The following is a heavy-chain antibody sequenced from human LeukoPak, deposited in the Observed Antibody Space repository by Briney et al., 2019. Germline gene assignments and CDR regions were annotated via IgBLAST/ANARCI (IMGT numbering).Heavy chain of an antibody. CDR1: GFTFSSYA. CDR2: ISGSGGST. V-gene: IGHV3-23*01. J-gene: IGHJ5*02. Sequence: PGGSLRLXCAASGFTFSSYAMSWVRQAPGKGLEWVSAISGSGGSTYYADPVKGRFTISRDNSKNTLYLQMNSLRAEDTAVYYCAKWRGGYYDFWSGYPNWFDPWGQGTLVTVSS. D-gene: IGHD3-3*01. CDR3: AKWRGGYYDFWSGYPNWFDP.